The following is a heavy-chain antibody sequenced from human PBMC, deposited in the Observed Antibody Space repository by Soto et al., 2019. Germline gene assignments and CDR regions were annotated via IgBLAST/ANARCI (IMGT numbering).Heavy chain of an antibody. CDR2: ISYDGSNK. Sequence: GGSLRLSCAASGFTFSSYAMHWVRQAPGKGLEWVAVISYDGSNKYYADSVKGRFTISRDNSKNTLYLQMNSLRAEDTAVYYCARDWEAYYDFWSGSDPYYYYGMDVWGQGTTVTVSS. V-gene: IGHV3-30-3*01. D-gene: IGHD3-3*01. J-gene: IGHJ6*02. CDR1: GFTFSSYA. CDR3: ARDWEAYYDFWSGSDPYYYYGMDV.